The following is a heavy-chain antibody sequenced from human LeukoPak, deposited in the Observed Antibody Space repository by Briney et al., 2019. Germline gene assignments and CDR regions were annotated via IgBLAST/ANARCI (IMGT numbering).Heavy chain of an antibody. CDR1: DVTITNYY. V-gene: IGHV4-4*07. CDR2: LYIGRDT. Sequence: SETLSLTCTVSDVTITNYYWTWIRQPAGKGLEWIGRLYIGRDTDYNPSLRSRVTMSADTSNSQFSLRLTSVTAADTATYYCARESRVVIGDGYYLDSWGPGTLITVSS. CDR3: ARESRVVIGDGYYLDS. D-gene: IGHD2-21*01. J-gene: IGHJ4*02.